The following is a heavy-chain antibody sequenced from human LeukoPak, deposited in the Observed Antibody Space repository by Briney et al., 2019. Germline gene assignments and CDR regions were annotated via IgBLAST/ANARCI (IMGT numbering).Heavy chain of an antibody. J-gene: IGHJ4*02. CDR2: IWHDGSNK. V-gene: IGHV3-33*01. Sequence: PGGSLRLSCAASGFSFSGYGMHWVRQAPGKGLEWVAVIWHDGSNKYYADSVKGRFTISRDNSKNTLYLQMNSLKTEDTAVYYCTALAAAGIGRDWGQGTLVTVSS. D-gene: IGHD6-13*01. CDR1: GFSFSGYG. CDR3: TALAAAGIGRD.